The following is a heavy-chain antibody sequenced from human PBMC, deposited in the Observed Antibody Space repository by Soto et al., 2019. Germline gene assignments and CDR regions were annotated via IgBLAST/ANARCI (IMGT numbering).Heavy chain of an antibody. CDR3: ARDFSMVVVAPGY. CDR1: GGTFSSYT. CDR2: IIPILGIA. D-gene: IGHD3-22*01. V-gene: IGHV1-69*04. J-gene: IGHJ4*02. Sequence: VASVKVSCKASGGTFSSYTISWVRQAPGQGLEWMGRIIPILGIANYAQKFEGRVTITADESTSTAYMELSSLRSDDTAVYYCARDFSMVVVAPGYWGQGTLVTVSS.